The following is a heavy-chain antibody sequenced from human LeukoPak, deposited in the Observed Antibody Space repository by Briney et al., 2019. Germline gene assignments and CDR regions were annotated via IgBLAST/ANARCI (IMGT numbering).Heavy chain of an antibody. CDR3: ARHGSGKGADY. D-gene: IGHD3-10*01. J-gene: IGHJ4*02. CDR1: GYTFTSYG. CDR2: ISAYNGNT. V-gene: IGHV1-18*01. Sequence: GASVKVSCKASGYTFTSYGISWVRQAPGQGLEWMGWISAYNGNTNYAQKFQGRVTITADESTSTAYMELSSLRSEDTAVYYCARHGSGKGADYWGQGTLVTVSS.